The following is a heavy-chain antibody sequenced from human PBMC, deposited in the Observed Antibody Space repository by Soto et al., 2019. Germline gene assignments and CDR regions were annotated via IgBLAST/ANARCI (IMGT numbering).Heavy chain of an antibody. V-gene: IGHV3-23*01. CDR2: ISGRGTNT. D-gene: IGHD3-16*01. CDR1: GSISTTTP. Sequence: VGSLRLSCAASGSISTTTPLSWVRQAPGEGLEWGSTISGRGTNTYYADSVKGRFIISRNNLKNTVNLKMNSLAVDDTAIYYCAASFRYFDNWGQGTLVTVSS. CDR3: AASFRYFDN. J-gene: IGHJ4*02.